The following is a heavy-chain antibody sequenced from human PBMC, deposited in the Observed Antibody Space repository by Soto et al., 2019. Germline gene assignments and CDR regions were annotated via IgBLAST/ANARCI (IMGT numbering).Heavy chain of an antibody. CDR3: AKATLPIAAAGRFDY. V-gene: IGHV3-23*01. Sequence: GGSLRLSCAASGFTFSSYAMSWVRQAPGKGLEWVSAISGSGGSTYYADSVKGRFTISRDNSKNTLYLQMNSLRAEDTAVYYFAKATLPIAAAGRFDYWGQGTLVTVSS. CDR1: GFTFSSYA. CDR2: ISGSGGST. D-gene: IGHD6-13*01. J-gene: IGHJ4*02.